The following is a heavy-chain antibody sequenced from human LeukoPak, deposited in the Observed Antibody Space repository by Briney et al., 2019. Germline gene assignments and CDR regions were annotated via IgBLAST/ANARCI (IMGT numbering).Heavy chain of an antibody. CDR1: GGTFSSYA. J-gene: IGHJ3*02. V-gene: IGHV1-46*01. Sequence: GASVKVSCKASGGTFSSYAISWVRQAPGQGLEWMGIINPSGGSTSYAQKFQGRVTMTRDMSKSTVYMELSSLRSEDTAVYYCARVIAAAGAFDIWGQGTMVTVSS. D-gene: IGHD6-13*01. CDR3: ARVIAAAGAFDI. CDR2: INPSGGST.